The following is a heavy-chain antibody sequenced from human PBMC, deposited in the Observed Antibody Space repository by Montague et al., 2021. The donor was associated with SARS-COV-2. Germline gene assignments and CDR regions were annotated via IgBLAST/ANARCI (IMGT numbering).Heavy chain of an antibody. CDR1: GGSISSYY. V-gene: IGHV4-59*08. CDR3: ARRRERRSDAFDI. CDR2: IYYSRST. Sequence: SETLSLTCTVSGGSISSYYWSWIRQPPGKGLEWIGYIYYSRSTNYNPSLKSRVTISVDTSKNQFSLKVRSVTAADTAVYYCARRRERRSDAFDIWGQGTMVTVSS. J-gene: IGHJ3*02.